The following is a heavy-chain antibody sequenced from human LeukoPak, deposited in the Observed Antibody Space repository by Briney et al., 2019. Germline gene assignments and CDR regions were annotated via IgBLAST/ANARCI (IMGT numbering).Heavy chain of an antibody. CDR2: IWYDGSNK. Sequence: PGRSLRLSRAASGFTFSSYGMHWVRQAPGKGLEWVAVIWYDGSNKYYADSVKGRFTISRDNSKNTLYLQMNSLRAEDTAVYYCAKALLGSGSYFDYWGQGTLVTVSS. CDR1: GFTFSSYG. V-gene: IGHV3-33*06. D-gene: IGHD5-12*01. CDR3: AKALLGSGSYFDY. J-gene: IGHJ4*02.